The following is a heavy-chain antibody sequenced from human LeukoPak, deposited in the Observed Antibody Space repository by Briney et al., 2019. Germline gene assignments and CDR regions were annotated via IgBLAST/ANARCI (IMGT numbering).Heavy chain of an antibody. CDR2: ISYDGSNE. V-gene: IGHV3-30*04. CDR3: ARASLGASGFDI. CDR1: GFTFSSYE. J-gene: IGHJ3*02. D-gene: IGHD3-3*01. Sequence: GGSLRLSCAASGFTFSSYEMNWVRQAPGKGLEWVAIISYDGSNEYYADSVKGRFTISRDNSKNTMYLQMISLRGEDTAVYYCARASLGASGFDIWGQGTVVIVSS.